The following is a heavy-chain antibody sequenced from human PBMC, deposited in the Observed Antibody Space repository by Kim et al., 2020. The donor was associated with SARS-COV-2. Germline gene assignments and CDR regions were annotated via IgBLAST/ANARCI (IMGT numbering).Heavy chain of an antibody. CDR3: ASLRYSSGSVLGLFYYYSYGMDV. CDR2: VSYSGST. V-gene: IGHV4-39*02. Sequence: SETLSLTCTVSGASISSSIYHWGWIRQPPGKGLEWIGSVSYSGSTYYNPSLESRVTTSVDTSKNHFSLELSSVTAADTAVYYCASLRYSSGSVLGLFYYYSYGMDVWGQGTTVTVSS. CDR1: GASISSSIYH. D-gene: IGHD2-15*01. J-gene: IGHJ6*02.